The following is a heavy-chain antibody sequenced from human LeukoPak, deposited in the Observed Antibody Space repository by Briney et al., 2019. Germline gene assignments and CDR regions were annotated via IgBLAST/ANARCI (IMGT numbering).Heavy chain of an antibody. V-gene: IGHV1-46*01. J-gene: IGHJ6*02. CDR1: GYTFTSYY. Sequence: GASVEVSCKASGYTFTSYYMHWVRQAPGQGLEWMGIINPSGGSTSYAQKFQGRVTMTRDTSTSTVYMELSSLRSEDTAVYYCARDWGLSQKDDIAVALYHYYYGMDVWGQGTTVTVSS. CDR3: ARDWGLSQKDDIAVALYHYYYGMDV. D-gene: IGHD6-19*01. CDR2: INPSGGST.